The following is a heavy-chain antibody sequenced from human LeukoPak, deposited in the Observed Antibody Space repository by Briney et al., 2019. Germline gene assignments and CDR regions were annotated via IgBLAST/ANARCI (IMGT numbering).Heavy chain of an antibody. CDR3: AVHAYYYDSSGYYGLAQYYFDY. D-gene: IGHD3-22*01. V-gene: IGHV1-18*01. CDR2: ISACNGNT. CDR1: GYTFTSYG. J-gene: IGHJ4*02. Sequence: ASVRVSCKASGYTFTSYGISWVRQAPGQGLEWMGWISACNGNTNYAQKLQGRVTMTTDTSTSTAYMELRSLRYDDTAVYYCAVHAYYYDSSGYYGLAQYYFDYWGQGTLVTVSS.